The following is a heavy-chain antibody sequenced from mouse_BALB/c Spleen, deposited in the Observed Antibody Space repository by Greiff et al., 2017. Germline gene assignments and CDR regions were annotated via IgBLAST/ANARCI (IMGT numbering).Heavy chain of an antibody. CDR2: IRSKSNNYAT. Sequence: GGGLVQPKGSLKLSCAASGFTFNTNAMNWVRQAPGKGLEWVARIRSKSNNYATYYADSVKDRFTISRDDSQSMLYLQMNNLKTEDTAMYYCVRAKGYFDVWGAGTTVTVSS. CDR1: GFTFNTNA. CDR3: VRAKGYFDV. V-gene: IGHV10S3*01. J-gene: IGHJ1*01.